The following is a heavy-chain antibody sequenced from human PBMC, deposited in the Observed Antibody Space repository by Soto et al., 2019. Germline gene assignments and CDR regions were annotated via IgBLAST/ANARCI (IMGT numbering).Heavy chain of an antibody. J-gene: IGHJ6*02. CDR2: INPSGGST. CDR3: ARGDIVVVVGRGMDV. CDR1: GYTFTSYY. D-gene: IGHD2-15*01. V-gene: IGHV1-46*01. Sequence: GASVKVSCKASGYTFTSYYMHWVRQAPGQGLEWMGIINPSGGSTSYAQKFQGRVTMTRDTSTSTVYMELSSLRSEDTAVYYCARGDIVVVVGRGMDVWGQGTTVTVSS.